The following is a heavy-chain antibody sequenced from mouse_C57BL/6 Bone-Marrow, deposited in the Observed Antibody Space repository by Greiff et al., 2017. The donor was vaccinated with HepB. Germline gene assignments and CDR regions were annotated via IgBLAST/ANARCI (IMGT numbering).Heavy chain of an antibody. Sequence: EVQVVESGGGLVKPGGSLKLSCAASGFTFSSYAMSWVRQTPEKRLEWVATISDGGSYTYYPDNVKGRFTISRDNAKHNLSLQMRHLKSEDTAMYYCARDRRGGGYYYYYAMDYWGQGTSVTVSS. CDR3: ARDRRGGGYYYYYAMDY. CDR1: GFTFSSYA. CDR2: ISDGGSYT. J-gene: IGHJ4*01. V-gene: IGHV5-4*01. D-gene: IGHD2-3*01.